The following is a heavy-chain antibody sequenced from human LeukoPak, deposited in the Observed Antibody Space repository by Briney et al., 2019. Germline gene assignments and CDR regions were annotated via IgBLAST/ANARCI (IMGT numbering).Heavy chain of an antibody. CDR2: MNPNSGNT. CDR3: ARGRPLYGSGSDY. V-gene: IGHV1-8*03. D-gene: IGHD3-10*01. Sequence: ASVKVSCKASGYTFTSYDINWVRQASGQGLEWMGWMNPNSGNTGYAQKFQGRVTITRNTSISTAYMELSSLRSEDTAVYYCARGRPLYGSGSDYWGQGTLVTVSS. CDR1: GYTFTSYD. J-gene: IGHJ4*02.